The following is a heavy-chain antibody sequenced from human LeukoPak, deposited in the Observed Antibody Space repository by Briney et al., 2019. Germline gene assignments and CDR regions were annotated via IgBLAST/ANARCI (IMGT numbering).Heavy chain of an antibody. J-gene: IGHJ4*02. Sequence: ASVKVSCKASGYTFTSYGIGWVRQAPGQGLEWMGWISGYSGNTNYAQKLQGRVTMTTDTSPSTAYMELRSLRSDDTAVYYCARGCSSTSCYLLDYWGRGTLVSVSS. CDR1: GYTFTSYG. CDR2: ISGYSGNT. D-gene: IGHD2-2*01. CDR3: ARGCSSTSCYLLDY. V-gene: IGHV1-18*01.